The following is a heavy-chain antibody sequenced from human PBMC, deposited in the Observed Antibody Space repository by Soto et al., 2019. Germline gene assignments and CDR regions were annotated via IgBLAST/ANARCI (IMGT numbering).Heavy chain of an antibody. Sequence: SVKVSCNASGHSFILYGISWVRQAPGQGLEWMGGIIPIFGKANYAQKFQGRVTITADESTSTAYMELSSLRAEDTAVYYCARSPGIAVAGILYYFDYGGQGTLVTVSS. CDR2: IIPIFGKA. D-gene: IGHD6-19*01. V-gene: IGHV1-69*13. J-gene: IGHJ4*02. CDR3: ARSPGIAVAGILYYFDY. CDR1: GHSFILYG.